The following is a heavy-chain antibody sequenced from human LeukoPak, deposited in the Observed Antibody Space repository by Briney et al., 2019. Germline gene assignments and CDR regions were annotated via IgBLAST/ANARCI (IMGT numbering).Heavy chain of an antibody. Sequence: SQTLSLTCTVSGGSISSGGYYWSWIRQPPGKGLEWIGYIYHSGSTYYNPSLKSRVTISVDRSKNQFSLKLSSVTAADTAVYYCARVVTIFGVVNWFDPWGQGTLVTVSS. V-gene: IGHV4-30-2*01. J-gene: IGHJ5*02. D-gene: IGHD3-3*01. CDR2: IYHSGST. CDR3: ARVVTIFGVVNWFDP. CDR1: GGSISSGGYY.